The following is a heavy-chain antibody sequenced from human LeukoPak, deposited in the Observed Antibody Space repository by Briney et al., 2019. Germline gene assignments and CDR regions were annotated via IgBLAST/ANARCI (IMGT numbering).Heavy chain of an antibody. V-gene: IGHV3-23*01. J-gene: IGHJ6*03. D-gene: IGHD3-10*01. CDR1: GFTFSSYA. CDR3: ARGWFGEAKHYYMDV. Sequence: GGTLRLSCAASGFTFSSYAMSWVRQAPGKGLEWVSTSSGSGGTTYYADSVKGRFTISRDNSKNTLYLQMNSLRAEDTAVYYCARGWFGEAKHYYMDVWGKGTTVTISS. CDR2: SSGSGGTT.